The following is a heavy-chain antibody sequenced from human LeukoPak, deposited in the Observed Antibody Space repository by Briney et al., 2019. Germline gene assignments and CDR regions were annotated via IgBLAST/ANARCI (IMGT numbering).Heavy chain of an antibody. D-gene: IGHD3-3*01. Sequence: GGSLRLSCAASGFTFSSYAMSWVRQAPGKGLEWVSAISGSGGSTYYADSVKGRFTNSRDNSKNTLYLQMNSLRAEDTAVYYCAKPYYHFWSGWDWGQGTLVTVSS. V-gene: IGHV3-23*01. CDR1: GFTFSSYA. CDR3: AKPYYHFWSGWD. CDR2: ISGSGGST. J-gene: IGHJ4*02.